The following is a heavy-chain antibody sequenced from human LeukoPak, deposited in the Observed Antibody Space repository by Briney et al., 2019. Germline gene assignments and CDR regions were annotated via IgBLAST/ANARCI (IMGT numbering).Heavy chain of an antibody. J-gene: IGHJ4*02. Sequence: KPSETLSLICSVSGSYITTDFYWAWIRQPPGTGLEWIADTWHAGSAYLNPYLKSRDTMSLDTSKNQLSLRLTSVTAADPAVYFCSRRKYAYDRNGFYTENFFDTWGLGTLVTVSS. CDR3: SRRKYAYDRNGFYTENFFDT. D-gene: IGHD3-22*01. CDR2: TWHAGSA. CDR1: GSYITTDFY. V-gene: IGHV4-38-2*01.